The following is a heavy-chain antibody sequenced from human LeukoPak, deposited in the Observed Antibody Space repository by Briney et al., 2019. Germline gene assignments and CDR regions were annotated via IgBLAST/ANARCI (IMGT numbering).Heavy chain of an antibody. CDR3: AREGRQDYVYFDH. J-gene: IGHJ4*02. Sequence: PSETLSLTCTVSGGSISSSSYYWGWIRQPPGKGLEWIGNIFSGTTYYNPSLMSRVTISVDTSKNQFSLKLSSVTAADTAMYYCAREGRQDYVYFDHWGQGSLVTVSS. CDR1: GGSISSSSYY. V-gene: IGHV4-39*07. CDR2: IFSGTT. D-gene: IGHD4-17*01.